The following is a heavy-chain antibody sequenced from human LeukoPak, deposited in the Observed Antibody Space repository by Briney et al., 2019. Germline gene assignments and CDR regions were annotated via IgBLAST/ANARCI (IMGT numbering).Heavy chain of an antibody. CDR1: GFTFSSYA. V-gene: IGHV3-23*01. J-gene: IGHJ5*02. CDR2: ISGSGGST. Sequence: GGSLRLSCAASGFTFSSYAMSWVRQAPGKGLEWVSAISGSGGSTYYADSVKGRFTISRDNSKNTLYLQMNSLRAEDTAVYYCARDKAATTFGWFDPWGQGTLVTVSS. CDR3: ARDKAATTFGWFDP. D-gene: IGHD5-12*01.